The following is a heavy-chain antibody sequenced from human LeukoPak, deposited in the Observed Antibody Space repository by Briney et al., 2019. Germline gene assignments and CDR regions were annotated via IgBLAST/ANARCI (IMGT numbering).Heavy chain of an antibody. CDR2: IYNSGST. CDR3: ARGGYYYDSSGTYRFDY. Sequence: SETLSLTCTVSGGSISSYYWSWIRQPPGKGLEWIGYIYNSGSTNYNPSLKSRVIISVDTSKNQFSLKLSSVTAADTAVYYCARGGYYYDSSGTYRFDYWGQGTLVTVSS. CDR1: GGSISSYY. V-gene: IGHV4-59*01. D-gene: IGHD3-22*01. J-gene: IGHJ4*02.